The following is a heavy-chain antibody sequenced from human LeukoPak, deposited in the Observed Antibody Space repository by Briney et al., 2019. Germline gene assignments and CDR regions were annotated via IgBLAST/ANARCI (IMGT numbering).Heavy chain of an antibody. CDR1: GGSFSDYY. V-gene: IGHV4-34*01. D-gene: IGHD2-21*01. J-gene: IGHJ5*02. Sequence: SETLSLTCAVFGGSFSDYYWSWLRQPPGQGLEWIGEINHSGNTNYSPSLKSRVIISIDTSKNQFSLKLSSVTAADTAVYYCARDSSLDRGYNWFDPWGQGTLVTVSS. CDR3: ARDSSLDRGYNWFDP. CDR2: INHSGNT.